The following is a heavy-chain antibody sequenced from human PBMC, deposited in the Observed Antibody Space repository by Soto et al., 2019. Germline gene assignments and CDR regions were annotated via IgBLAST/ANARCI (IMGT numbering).Heavy chain of an antibody. Sequence: SETLSLTCTVSGGSSSSYYWSWIRQPPGKGLEWIGYIYYSGSTYNNPSLKSRVTISVDTSKNQFSLNLSSVSAADTAVYYCTRGPSGDKVDYWGQGTLVTVSS. CDR2: IYYSGST. V-gene: IGHV4-59*08. D-gene: IGHD7-27*01. CDR1: GGSSSSYY. J-gene: IGHJ4*02. CDR3: TRGPSGDKVDY.